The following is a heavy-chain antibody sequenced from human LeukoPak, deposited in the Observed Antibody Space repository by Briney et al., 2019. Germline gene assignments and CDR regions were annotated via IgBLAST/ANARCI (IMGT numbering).Heavy chain of an antibody. CDR2: INSDGSST. Sequence: GGSLRLSCAASGFTFSSYWMHWVRQAPGKGLVWVSRINSDGSSTSYADSVKGRFTISRDNAKNTLYLQMNSLRAEDTAVYYCAGGTNYYDSSGYPPYFDYWGQATLVTVSS. CDR3: AGGTNYYDSSGYPPYFDY. CDR1: GFTFSSYW. J-gene: IGHJ4*02. D-gene: IGHD3-22*01. V-gene: IGHV3-74*01.